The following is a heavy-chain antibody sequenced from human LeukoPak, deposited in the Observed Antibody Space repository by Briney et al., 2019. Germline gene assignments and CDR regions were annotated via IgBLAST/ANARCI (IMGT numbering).Heavy chain of an antibody. CDR2: IRDDGKEK. V-gene: IGHV3-7*03. Sequence: GGSLRLSCAASGFTFRDPWMTWVRQAPGQGLEWLANIRDDGKEKFYADSVKGRFTISKDKRRTTLYLQMTNPRPADTAGYYCSRDGVRWGEGDYWGTGTLVTVYS. CDR1: GFTFRDPW. D-gene: IGHD7-27*01. J-gene: IGHJ4*02. CDR3: SRDGVRWGEGDY.